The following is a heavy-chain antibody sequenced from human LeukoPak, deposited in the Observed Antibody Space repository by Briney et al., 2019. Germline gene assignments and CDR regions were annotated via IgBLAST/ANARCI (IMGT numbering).Heavy chain of an antibody. CDR1: GFTFDDYA. V-gene: IGHV3-9*01. Sequence: PGRSLRLSCAASGFTFDDYAMHWVRQAPGKGLEWVSGISWNSGSIGYADSVKGRFTISRDNAKNSLYLQMNSLRAEDTALYYCAKDISGSYSWFDPWGQGTLVTVSS. CDR2: ISWNSGSI. CDR3: AKDISGSYSWFDP. J-gene: IGHJ5*02. D-gene: IGHD1-26*01.